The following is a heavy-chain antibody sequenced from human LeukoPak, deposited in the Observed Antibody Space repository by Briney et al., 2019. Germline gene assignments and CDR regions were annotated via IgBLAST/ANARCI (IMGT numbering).Heavy chain of an antibody. V-gene: IGHV3-74*01. D-gene: IGHD7-27*01. CDR1: GFPLSSYW. CDR2: INSGGSGT. Sequence: GGSLRLSCAASGFPLSSYWMHWVRQAPGKGLVWVSRINSGGSGTSYADSVEGRFTISRDNVKNTLYLQMNSLRAEDTAVYYCARSLGPLPHYWGQGTLVTVSS. CDR3: ARSLGPLPHY. J-gene: IGHJ4*02.